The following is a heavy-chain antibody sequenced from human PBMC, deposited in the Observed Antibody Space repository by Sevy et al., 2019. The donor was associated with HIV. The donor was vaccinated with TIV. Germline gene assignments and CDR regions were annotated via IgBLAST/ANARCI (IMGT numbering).Heavy chain of an antibody. V-gene: IGHV3-33*01. CDR2: IWYDGSNK. J-gene: IGHJ4*02. CDR1: GFTFGTYG. Sequence: GVSLRLSCVASGFTFGTYGMDWVRQAPGKGLEWVAVIWYDGSNKYYGDSVKCRFTISRDNSKNTLYLQMNSLRAEDTAVYYCARGSLYSSGWSESLDYWGQGTLVTVSS. D-gene: IGHD6-19*01. CDR3: ARGSLYSSGWSESLDY.